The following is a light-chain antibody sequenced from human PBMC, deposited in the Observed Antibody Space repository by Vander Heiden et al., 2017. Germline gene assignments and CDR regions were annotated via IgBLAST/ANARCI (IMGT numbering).Light chain of an antibody. J-gene: IGLJ2*01. CDR2: VNN. V-gene: IGLV1-40*01. CDR3: QSYASGLGVFVV. Sequence: QSVLTQPPSVSGAPGQRVTISCTNIGAGYDVHWYRQLPEPAPNLSFYVNNNRPPGVPDRFPPSKPVTSAPLATPGLQAEDEANNFCQSYASGLGVFVVFAGGTK. CDR1: NIGAGYD.